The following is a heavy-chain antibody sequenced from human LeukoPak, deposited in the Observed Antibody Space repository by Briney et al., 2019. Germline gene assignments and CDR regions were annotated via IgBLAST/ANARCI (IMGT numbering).Heavy chain of an antibody. J-gene: IGHJ4*02. CDR1: GFTFSSYW. V-gene: IGHV3-7*01. CDR2: INQDGREK. Sequence: GGSLRLSCAASGFTFSSYWMSWVRQAPGKGLEWVANINQDGREKYYVGSVKGRFTISRDNAESSVYLQMNSLRAEDTAVYYCAKEAYGDYVKRTQIDYWGQGTLVTVSS. CDR3: AKEAYGDYVKRTQIDY. D-gene: IGHD4-17*01.